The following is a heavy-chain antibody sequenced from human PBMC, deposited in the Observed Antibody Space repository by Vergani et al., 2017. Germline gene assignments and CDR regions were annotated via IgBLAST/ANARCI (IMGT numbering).Heavy chain of an antibody. V-gene: IGHV1-46*03. J-gene: IGHJ6*03. Sequence: QVQLVQSGAEVKKPGASVKVSCKASGYTFTSYYMHWVRKAPGQGLEWMGIINPSGGSTSYAQKFQGRVTMTRDTSTSTVYMELSSLRSEDTAVYYCARVAARGYYYYYMDVWGKGTTVTVSS. CDR3: ARVAARGYYYYYMDV. D-gene: IGHD6-6*01. CDR2: INPSGGST. CDR1: GYTFTSYY.